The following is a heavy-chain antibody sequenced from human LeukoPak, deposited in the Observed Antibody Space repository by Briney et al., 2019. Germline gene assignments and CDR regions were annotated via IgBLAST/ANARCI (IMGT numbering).Heavy chain of an antibody. CDR3: NFFGDDFDY. D-gene: IGHD4-17*01. J-gene: IGHJ4*02. CDR2: IRSKANSYAT. V-gene: IGHV3-73*01. Sequence: GGSLRLSCAASGFTFSSYSMNWVRQASGKGLEWVGRIRSKANSYATAYAASVKGRFTISRDDSKNTAYLQLNSLKTEDTAVYYCNFFGDDFDYWGQGTLVTVSS. CDR1: GFTFSSYS.